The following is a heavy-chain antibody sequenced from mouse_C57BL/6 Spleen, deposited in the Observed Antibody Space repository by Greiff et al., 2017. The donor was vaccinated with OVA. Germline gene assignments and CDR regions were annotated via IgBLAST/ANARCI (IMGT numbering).Heavy chain of an antibody. CDR1: GYTFTDYY. V-gene: IGHV1-26*01. J-gene: IGHJ2*01. Sequence: EVQLQQSGPELVKPGASVKISCKASGYTFTDYYMNWVKQSHGKSLEWIGDINPNNGGTSYNQKFKGKATLTVDKSSRTAYLELRSLTSEDATVYYCARLYYGSSYFDYWGQGTTLTVSS. D-gene: IGHD1-1*01. CDR2: INPNNGGT. CDR3: ARLYYGSSYFDY.